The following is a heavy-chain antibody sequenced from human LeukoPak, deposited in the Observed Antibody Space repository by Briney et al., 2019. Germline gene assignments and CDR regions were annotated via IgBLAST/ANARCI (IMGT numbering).Heavy chain of an antibody. V-gene: IGHV3-21*01. D-gene: IGHD1-26*01. Sequence: GGSLRLSCAASGFTFSPYNMNWVRQAPGKGLEWVSAISSSSSYIYYADSVKGRFTISRDNAKNSLYLQMNSLRAEDTAVYYCARDGTSVAIDYWGQGTLVTVSS. CDR3: ARDGTSVAIDY. CDR1: GFTFSPYN. J-gene: IGHJ4*02. CDR2: ISSSSSYI.